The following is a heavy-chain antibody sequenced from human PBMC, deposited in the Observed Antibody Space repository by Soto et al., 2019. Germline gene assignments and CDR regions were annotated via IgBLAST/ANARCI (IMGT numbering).Heavy chain of an antibody. D-gene: IGHD3-3*01. CDR2: MNTNTGNT. V-gene: IGHV1-8*01. Sequence: ASVKVSCKTSGYTFTEFDINWVRQAPGQGLEWMGWMNTNTGNTGYAQKFQGRVTMTRDTSISTAYMELRRLRSEDTAVYYCARVVRSFGGHAGYWCQGTLVTVSS. CDR1: GYTFTEFD. J-gene: IGHJ4*02. CDR3: ARVVRSFGGHAGY.